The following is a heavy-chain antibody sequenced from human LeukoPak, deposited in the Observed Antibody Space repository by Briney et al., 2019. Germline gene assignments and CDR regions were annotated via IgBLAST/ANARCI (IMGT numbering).Heavy chain of an antibody. J-gene: IGHJ3*02. V-gene: IGHV3-23*01. CDR1: GFTFSSYA. CDR3: AKATGTTGTTPFPDAFDI. CDR2: ISGSGGST. D-gene: IGHD1-1*01. Sequence: TGGSLRLSCAASGFTFSSYAMSWVRQAPGKGLEWVSAISGSGGSTYYADSVKGRFTIPRDNSKNTLYLQMNSLRAEDTAVYYCAKATGTTGTTPFPDAFDIWGQGTMVTVSS.